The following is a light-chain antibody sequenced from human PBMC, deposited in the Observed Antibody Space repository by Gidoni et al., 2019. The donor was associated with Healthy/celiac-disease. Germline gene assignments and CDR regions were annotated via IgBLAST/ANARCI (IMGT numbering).Light chain of an antibody. V-gene: IGKV3-11*01. CDR3: QQRSNWYI. Sequence: EIVLTQSPATLSLSPGERATLPCRAGQRVSSYLAWYQQKPGQAPRLLIYDASNRATGIPARFSGSGSGTDFTLTISSREPEDFAVYYCQQRSNWYIFGQGTKLEIK. J-gene: IGKJ2*01. CDR1: QRVSSY. CDR2: DAS.